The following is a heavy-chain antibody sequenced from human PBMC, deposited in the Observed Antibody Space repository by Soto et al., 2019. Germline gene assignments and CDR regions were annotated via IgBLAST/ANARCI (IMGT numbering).Heavy chain of an antibody. CDR1: GFTLDDYT. CDR3: ARDSPRYCTNGVCYTFDY. D-gene: IGHD2-8*01. CDR2: ISWDGGST. V-gene: IGHV3-43*01. Sequence: PGGALRISFAGTGFTLDDYTMHWVRQAPGEGLGWVSLISWDGGSTYYVDSVKGRFTISRDNAKNSLYLQMNSLRAEDTAVYYCARDSPRYCTNGVCYTFDYWGQGTLVTVSS. J-gene: IGHJ4*02.